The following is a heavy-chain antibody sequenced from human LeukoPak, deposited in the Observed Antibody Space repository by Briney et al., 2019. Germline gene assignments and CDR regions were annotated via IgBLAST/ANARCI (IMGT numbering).Heavy chain of an antibody. D-gene: IGHD1-26*01. J-gene: IGHJ4*02. CDR1: GVSFSGYY. CDR2: INHTGRT. CDR3: TRTSPGIPLDF. V-gene: IGHV4-34*01. Sequence: SETLSLTCGVSGVSFSGYYWSWIRQAPGKGPEWIGEINHTGRTAYNPSLESRVTISLDTSKNQFSLKLTFVSAADTAVYYCTRTSPGIPLDFWGQGTLVTVSS.